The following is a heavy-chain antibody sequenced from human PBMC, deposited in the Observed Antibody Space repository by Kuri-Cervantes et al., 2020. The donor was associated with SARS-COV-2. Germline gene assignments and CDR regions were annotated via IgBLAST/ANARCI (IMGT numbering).Heavy chain of an antibody. V-gene: IGHV3-74*01. Sequence: GGSLRLSCAASGFTVSSNYMSWVRQAPGKGLVWVSRINSDGSSTSYADSVKGRFTISRDNAKNTLYLQMNSLRAEDTAVYYCARSIAVAGPIDYWGQGTLVTVSS. CDR2: INSDGSST. CDR3: ARSIAVAGPIDY. D-gene: IGHD6-19*01. CDR1: GFTVSSNY. J-gene: IGHJ4*02.